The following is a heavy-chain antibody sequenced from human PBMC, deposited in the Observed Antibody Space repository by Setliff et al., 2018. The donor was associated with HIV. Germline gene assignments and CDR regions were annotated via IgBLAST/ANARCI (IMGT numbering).Heavy chain of an antibody. Sequence: GGSLRLSCAATGFTFSSYVLHWVRQAPGKGLEWVAVMSTGGGIKICADSVKGRFTISRDNSRNTLFLQMNNLRPEDTATYYCVRDPIEGSPDYFDYWGRGTLVTVSS. V-gene: IGHV3-30-3*01. CDR1: GFTFSSYV. D-gene: IGHD1-26*01. CDR2: MSTGGGIK. J-gene: IGHJ4*02. CDR3: VRDPIEGSPDYFDY.